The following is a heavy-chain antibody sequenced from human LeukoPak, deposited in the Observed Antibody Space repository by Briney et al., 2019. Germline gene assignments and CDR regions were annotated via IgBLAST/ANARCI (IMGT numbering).Heavy chain of an antibody. V-gene: IGHV4-4*07. D-gene: IGHD3-22*01. CDR2: IYTSGST. Sequence: SETLSLTCTVSGGSISSYYWSWIRQPAGKGLEWIGRIYTSGSTNYNPSLKSRVTMSVDTSKNQLSLKLSSVTAADTAVYYCAREGLDGYYDAFDIWGQGTMVTVSS. J-gene: IGHJ3*02. CDR1: GGSISSYY. CDR3: AREGLDGYYDAFDI.